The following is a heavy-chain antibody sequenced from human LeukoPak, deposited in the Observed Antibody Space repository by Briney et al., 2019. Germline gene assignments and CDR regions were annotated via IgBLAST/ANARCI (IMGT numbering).Heavy chain of an antibody. Sequence: SETLSLTCTVSGGSISSYYWSWIRQPAGKGLEWIGRIYTSGSTNYNPSLKSRVTISVDTSKNQFSLKLSSVTAADTAVYYCARDQATVVVAATTWFDPWGQGTLVTVSS. CDR3: ARDQATVVVAATTWFDP. V-gene: IGHV4-4*07. J-gene: IGHJ5*02. CDR2: IYTSGST. D-gene: IGHD2-15*01. CDR1: GGSISSYY.